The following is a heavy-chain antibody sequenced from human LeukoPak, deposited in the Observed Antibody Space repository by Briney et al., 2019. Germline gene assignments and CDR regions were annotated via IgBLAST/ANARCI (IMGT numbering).Heavy chain of an antibody. D-gene: IGHD6-19*01. V-gene: IGHV3-53*01. CDR2: IYSGGNT. J-gene: IGHJ4*02. CDR1: GFTVSSNY. Sequence: GGSLRLSCAASGFTVSSNYMSWVRQAPGKGLERVSVIYSGGNTYYADSVKGRFTISRDNSKNTLSLQMNSLRAEDTAVYYCARGGGWYYFDYWGQGTLVTVSS. CDR3: ARGGGWYYFDY.